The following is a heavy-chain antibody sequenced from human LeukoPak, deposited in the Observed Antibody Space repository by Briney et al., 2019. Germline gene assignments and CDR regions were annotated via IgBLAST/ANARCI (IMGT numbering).Heavy chain of an antibody. CDR3: VRDRIVVVVSSFDY. CDR2: ISAYDGDT. D-gene: IGHD2-15*01. Sequence: ASVKVSCKASGYSFTSNGIIWVRQAPGQGLEWMGWISAYDGDTNYPQKFQGRVTMTTDTSTSTAYMELRNLRSDDTAVYYCVRDRIVVVVSSFDYWGQGTLVTVSS. CDR1: GYSFTSNG. J-gene: IGHJ4*02. V-gene: IGHV1-18*01.